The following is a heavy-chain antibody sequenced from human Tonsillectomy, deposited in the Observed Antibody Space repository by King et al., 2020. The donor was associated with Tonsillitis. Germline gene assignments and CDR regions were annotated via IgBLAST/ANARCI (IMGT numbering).Heavy chain of an antibody. V-gene: IGHV1-2*02. D-gene: IGHD3-16*01. CDR1: GYTFTRYY. Sequence: VQLVESGAEVKKPGASVKVSCKASGYTFTRYYMNWVRQAPGQGLEWMGWINPNSGGTNYAQKFQGRVTMTRDTSISTAYMELSRLKSDDTAVYYCARGATSDYVFDYWGQGTLVTVSS. CDR2: INPNSGGT. CDR3: ARGATSDYVFDY. J-gene: IGHJ4*02.